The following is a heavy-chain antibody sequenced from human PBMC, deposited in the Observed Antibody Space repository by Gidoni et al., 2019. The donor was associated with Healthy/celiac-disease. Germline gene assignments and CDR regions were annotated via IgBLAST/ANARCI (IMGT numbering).Heavy chain of an antibody. CDR1: GGSFSGYY. J-gene: IGHJ4*02. Sequence: QVQLQQWGAGLLKPSETLSLTCAVSGGSFSGYYWSWIRQPPGKGLEWIGEINHSGSTNYNPSLKSRVTISVDTSKIQFSLKLSSVTAADTAVYYCARGGGDSSLEFDYWGQGTLVTVSS. V-gene: IGHV4-34*01. CDR2: INHSGST. D-gene: IGHD3-22*01. CDR3: ARGGGDSSLEFDY.